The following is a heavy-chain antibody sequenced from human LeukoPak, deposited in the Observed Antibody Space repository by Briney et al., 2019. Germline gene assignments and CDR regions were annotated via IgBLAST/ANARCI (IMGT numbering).Heavy chain of an antibody. Sequence: SETLSLTCAVYGGSFTDYYWSWVRQPPGKGLERIGEINHSGSTNYNPSLKSRVTISVDTSKNQFSLKLSSVTAADTAVYYCARRIPAAMPSNWFDPWGQGTLVTVSS. V-gene: IGHV4-34*01. J-gene: IGHJ5*02. CDR1: GGSFTDYY. CDR3: ARRIPAAMPSNWFDP. CDR2: INHSGST. D-gene: IGHD2-2*01.